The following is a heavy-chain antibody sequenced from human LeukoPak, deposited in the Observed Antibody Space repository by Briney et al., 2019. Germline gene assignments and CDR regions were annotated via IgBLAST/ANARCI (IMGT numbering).Heavy chain of an antibody. D-gene: IGHD3-10*01. CDR2: ISFDGKKK. CDR1: GFTFSSYS. Sequence: GRSLRLSCAASGFTFSSYSVHWVRQAPGKGLEWASVISFDGKKKYYADSVKGRFTISRDNSKDTLYLQMNSLRTEDTAVYYCAGDFGYDSGTYLVHWGQGTLVTVSS. CDR3: AGDFGYDSGTYLVH. J-gene: IGHJ4*02. V-gene: IGHV3-30*04.